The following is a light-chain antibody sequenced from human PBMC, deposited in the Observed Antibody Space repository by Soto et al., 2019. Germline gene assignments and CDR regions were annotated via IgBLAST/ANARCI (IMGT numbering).Light chain of an antibody. V-gene: IGLV2-8*01. Sequence: QSALTQPPSASGSPGQSVTISCTGTSSDVGGYNYVSWYQHSPGRAPKLMIYDVTKRPSGVPDRFSGAKSGNTAALTVSGLQAEDEEDDYCCAYGASNNVYFVFGGGTQLTVL. CDR2: DVT. CDR3: CAYGASNNVYFV. CDR1: SSDVGGYNY. J-gene: IGLJ3*02.